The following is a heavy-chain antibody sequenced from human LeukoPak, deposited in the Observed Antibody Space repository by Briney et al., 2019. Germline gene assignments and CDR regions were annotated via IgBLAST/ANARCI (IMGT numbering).Heavy chain of an antibody. Sequence: ESGPTLVNPTQTLTLTCTFSGFSLSTSGVGVAWIRQSPGQALEWLAVIYWNDDQRYSPSLKSRLTITKDTSKNQVVLTMTNMDPAGTATYHCAHNGLYHWGQGTLVTVSS. CDR3: AHNGLYH. CDR1: GFSLSTSGVG. V-gene: IGHV2-5*01. J-gene: IGHJ5*02. CDR2: IYWNDDQ. D-gene: IGHD2-15*01.